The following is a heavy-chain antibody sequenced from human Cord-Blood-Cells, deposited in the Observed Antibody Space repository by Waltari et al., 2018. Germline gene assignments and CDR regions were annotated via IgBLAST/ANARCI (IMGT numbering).Heavy chain of an antibody. V-gene: IGHV4-34*01. CDR3: ARGSRLRPYFDY. D-gene: IGHD5-12*01. CDR1: GGSFSGYY. CDR2: INHSGST. Sequence: QVQLQQWGAGLLKPSETLSLTCAVYGGSFSGYYWSWIRQPPGKGMEWIGEINHSGSTNYNPSLKGRVTISVDTSKNQFSLKLSSVTAADTAVYYCARGSRLRPYFDYWGQGTLVTVSS. J-gene: IGHJ4*02.